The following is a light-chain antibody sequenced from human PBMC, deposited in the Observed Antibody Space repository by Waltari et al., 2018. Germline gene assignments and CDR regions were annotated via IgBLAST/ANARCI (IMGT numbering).Light chain of an antibody. CDR1: YLVSKN. Sequence: SYVLTQPPSVSVAPCETPTTRCEGKYLVSKNVPRYQQKPGQAPVLVVYDDMNRPSGIPERFYGSIYGKPATLTIRRVEVGDEADYYCQVWDHSSDHVVFGGGTKLTVL. V-gene: IGLV3-21*01. CDR2: DDM. CDR3: QVWDHSSDHVV. J-gene: IGLJ2*01.